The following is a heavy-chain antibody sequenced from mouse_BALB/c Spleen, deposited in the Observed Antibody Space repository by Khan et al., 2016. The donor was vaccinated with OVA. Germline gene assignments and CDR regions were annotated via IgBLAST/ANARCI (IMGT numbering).Heavy chain of an antibody. Sequence: QVQLKESGPGLVAPSQSLSITCTISGFSLTNYGVHWVRQPPGKGLEWLGVIWTDGSTTYNYALKSRLTITKDNSKRQVFLKMISRQTDDTAIYFCARQPYYHYNVMDYWGQGTSVTVSS. J-gene: IGHJ4*01. CDR2: IWTDGST. V-gene: IGHV2-6-1*01. D-gene: IGHD2-4*01. CDR3: ARQPYYHYNVMDY. CDR1: GFSLTNYG.